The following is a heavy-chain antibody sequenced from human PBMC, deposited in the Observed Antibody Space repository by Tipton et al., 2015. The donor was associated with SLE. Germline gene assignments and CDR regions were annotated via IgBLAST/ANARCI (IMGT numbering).Heavy chain of an antibody. J-gene: IGHJ4*02. V-gene: IGHV4-39*07. CDR2: IYHSGST. CDR1: GGSVSSGSYY. CDR3: ARGGSSGLGRADY. Sequence: TLSLTCTVSGGSVSSGSYYWGWIRQPPGKGLEWIGSIYHSGSTYYNPSLKSRVTISVDTSKNQFSLKLSSVTAADTAVYYCARGGSSGLGRADYWGQGTLVTVSS. D-gene: IGHD6-19*01.